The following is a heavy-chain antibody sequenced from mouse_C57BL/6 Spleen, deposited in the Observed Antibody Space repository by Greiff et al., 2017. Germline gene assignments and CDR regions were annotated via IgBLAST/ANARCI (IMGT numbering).Heavy chain of an antibody. CDR2: INPNNGGT. D-gene: IGHD2-3*01. Sequence: EVQLQQSGPELVKPGASVKISCKASGYTFTDYYMNWVKQSHGKSLEWIGDINPNNGGTSYNQKFKGKATLSVDKSSTTDYMELRSLTSEDSAVYKCARYYDGYYLAWFAYWGQGTLVTVSA. CDR3: ARYYDGYYLAWFAY. CDR1: GYTFTDYY. J-gene: IGHJ3*01. V-gene: IGHV1-26*01.